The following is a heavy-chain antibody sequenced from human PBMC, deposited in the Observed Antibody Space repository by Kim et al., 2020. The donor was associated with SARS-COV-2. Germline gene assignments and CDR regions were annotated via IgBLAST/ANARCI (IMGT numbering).Heavy chain of an antibody. V-gene: IGHV3-53*01. Sequence: GGSLRLSCAASGFTVSSNYMSWVRQAPGKGLEWVSVIYSGGSTYYADSVKGRFTISRDNSKNTLYLQMNSLRAEDTAVYYCARVLGPNWFDPWGQGTLVTVSS. D-gene: IGHD3-10*01. J-gene: IGHJ5*02. CDR1: GFTVSSNY. CDR2: IYSGGST. CDR3: ARVLGPNWFDP.